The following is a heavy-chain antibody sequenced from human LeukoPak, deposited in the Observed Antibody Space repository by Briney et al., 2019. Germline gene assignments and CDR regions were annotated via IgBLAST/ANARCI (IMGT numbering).Heavy chain of an antibody. D-gene: IGHD5-24*01. CDR2: ISSSSSYI. CDR3: ARDDGYSNFDY. CDR1: GFTFSSYS. Sequence: GGSLRLSCAASGFTFSSYSMNWVRQAPGKGLEWVSSISSSSSYIYYADSVKGRLTISRDNAKNSLYLQMNSLRAEDTAVYYCARDDGYSNFDYWGQGTLVTVSS. V-gene: IGHV3-21*01. J-gene: IGHJ4*02.